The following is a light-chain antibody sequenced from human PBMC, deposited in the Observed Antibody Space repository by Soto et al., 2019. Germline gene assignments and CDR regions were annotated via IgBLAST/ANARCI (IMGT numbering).Light chain of an antibody. J-gene: IGKJ1*01. Sequence: DIQMTQSPSSLSASVGDRVTITCRASQSISSYLNWYQQKPGKAPKLLIYAASSLQSGVPSRSSGSGSGTDFTLTISSLQPEVFATDDCQQRCSTPRTFGQGPKVEIK. CDR2: AAS. V-gene: IGKV1-39*01. CDR1: QSISSY. CDR3: QQRCSTPRT.